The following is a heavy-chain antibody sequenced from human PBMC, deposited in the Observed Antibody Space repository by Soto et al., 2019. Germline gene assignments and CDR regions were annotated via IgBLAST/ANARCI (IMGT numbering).Heavy chain of an antibody. CDR3: ARVGVMVAKDSYYYGMDV. J-gene: IGHJ6*02. D-gene: IGHD3-16*02. CDR1: GGTFSSHG. CDR2: IIPILGTT. V-gene: IGHV1-69*13. Sequence: ASVKVSCKASGGTFSSHGISWVRQAPGQGLEWMGGIIPILGTTNYAQQFQDRVTIIADESTSTAYMELSSLRSEDTAVYYCARVGVMVAKDSYYYGMDVWGQGTTVTVS.